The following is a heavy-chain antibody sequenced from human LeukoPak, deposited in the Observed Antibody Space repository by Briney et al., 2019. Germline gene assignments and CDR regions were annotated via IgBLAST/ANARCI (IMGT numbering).Heavy chain of an antibody. V-gene: IGHV4-59*11. J-gene: IGHJ3*02. D-gene: IGHD3-22*01. CDR2: IYYSGTT. CDR1: GCSIGSHY. Sequence: PSETLSLTCTVSGCSIGSHYWSWIRQPPGKGLEWIGYIYYSGTTNYNPSLKSRVTISVDTSKNHFSLKLISVTAADTAVYYCARDYYDSRGEAFDIWGLGTMVTVSS. CDR3: ARDYYDSRGEAFDI.